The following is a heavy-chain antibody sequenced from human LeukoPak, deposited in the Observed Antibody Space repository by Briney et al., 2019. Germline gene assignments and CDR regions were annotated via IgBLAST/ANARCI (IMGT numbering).Heavy chain of an antibody. CDR3: ASGSGSYPLDY. CDR1: GFTFDDYA. J-gene: IGHJ4*02. CDR2: ISWNSGSI. V-gene: IGHV3-9*01. D-gene: IGHD3-10*01. Sequence: PGRSLRLSCAASGFTFDDYAMHWVRQAPGKGLEWVSGISWNSGSIGYADSVKGRFTISRDNGKNSLYLQMNSLRAEDTAVYYCASGSGSYPLDYWGQGTLVTVSS.